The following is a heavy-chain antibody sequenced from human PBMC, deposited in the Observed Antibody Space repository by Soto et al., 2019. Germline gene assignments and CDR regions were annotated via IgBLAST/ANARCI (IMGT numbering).Heavy chain of an antibody. CDR3: ARGGYCSSTSCYTRAGYYGMDV. Sequence: QVQLVQSGAEVKKPGSSVKVSCKASGGTFSSYTSSWVRQAPGQGLEWMGRIIPILGIANYAQKFQGRVTITADKSTSTAYMELSSLRSEDTAVYYCARGGYCSSTSCYTRAGYYGMDVWGQGTTVTVSS. D-gene: IGHD2-2*02. CDR1: GGTFSSYT. V-gene: IGHV1-69*02. J-gene: IGHJ6*02. CDR2: IIPILGIA.